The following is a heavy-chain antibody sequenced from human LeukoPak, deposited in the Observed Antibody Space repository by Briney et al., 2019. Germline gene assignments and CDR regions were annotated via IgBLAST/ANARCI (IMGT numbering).Heavy chain of an antibody. CDR3: ARAIGCSSPSCYSFDY. CDR2: TYYSSKCYN. J-gene: IGHJ4*02. V-gene: IGHV6-1*01. Sequence: SQTLSLTCAISGDSVSINSAAWNWVRQSPSRGLEWLGSTYYSSKCYNDYALSVNSPIPIDPDTSTNQFSLQLISVTPEDTAVYYCARAIGCSSPSCYSFDYWGQGTLVTVSS. D-gene: IGHD2-2*02. CDR1: GDSVSINSAA.